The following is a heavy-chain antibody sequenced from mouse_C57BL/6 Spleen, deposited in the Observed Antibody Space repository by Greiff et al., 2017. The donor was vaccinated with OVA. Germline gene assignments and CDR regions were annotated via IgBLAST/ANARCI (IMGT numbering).Heavy chain of an antibody. CDR3: VRHSGNYPFAY. CDR2: IRSKSNNYAT. V-gene: IGHV10-1*01. D-gene: IGHD2-1*01. J-gene: IGHJ3*01. Sequence: EVQLVESGGGLVQPKGSLKLSCAASGFSFNTYAMNWVRQAPGKGLEWVARIRSKSNNYATYYADSVKDRFTISRDDSESMLYLQMNNLKTEDTAMYYCVRHSGNYPFAYWGQGTLVTVSA. CDR1: GFSFNTYA.